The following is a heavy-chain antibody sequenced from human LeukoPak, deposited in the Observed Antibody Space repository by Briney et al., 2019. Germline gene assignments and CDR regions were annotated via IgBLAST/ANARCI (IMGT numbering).Heavy chain of an antibody. J-gene: IGHJ4*02. V-gene: IGHV4-34*01. CDR1: GGSFSGYY. CDR3: ASRVGATKGGYYFDY. Sequence: SETLSLTCAVDGGSFSGYYWSWIRQPPGKGLEWIGEINHSGSTNYNPSLKSRVTISVDTSKNQFSLKLSSVTAADTAVYYCASRVGATKGGYYFDYWGQGTLVTVSS. D-gene: IGHD1-26*01. CDR2: INHSGST.